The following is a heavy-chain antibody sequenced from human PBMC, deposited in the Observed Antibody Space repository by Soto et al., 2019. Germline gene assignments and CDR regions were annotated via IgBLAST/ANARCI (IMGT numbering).Heavy chain of an antibody. D-gene: IGHD6-13*01. CDR3: AKDTYDSSWYPNFLDS. Sequence: GGSLRLSCAASGFTFSSYAMGGVRQAPGKGLEWVSTIGGSGFSIYYADSVNGRFTISRDNSKNTLYLQMNSLRVDDTALYYCAKDTYDSSWYPNFLDSWGQGTLVTVSS. CDR1: GFTFSSYA. J-gene: IGHJ5*01. CDR2: IGGSGFSI. V-gene: IGHV3-23*01.